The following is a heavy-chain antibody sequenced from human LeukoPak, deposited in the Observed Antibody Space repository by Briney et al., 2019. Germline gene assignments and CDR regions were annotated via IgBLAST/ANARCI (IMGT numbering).Heavy chain of an antibody. CDR3: ARGPTPYGMDV. Sequence: SETLSVTCAVDGGSVSGYYWSWIRQPPGRGREWTWEIKHSGSTDYNPSLKSRVTIPVDTSKHQFSLKLSSVTAADTAVYYCARGPTPYGMDVWGKGTTVTVSS. CDR1: GGSVSGYY. V-gene: IGHV4-34*01. J-gene: IGHJ6*04. CDR2: IKHSGST. D-gene: IGHD2-15*01.